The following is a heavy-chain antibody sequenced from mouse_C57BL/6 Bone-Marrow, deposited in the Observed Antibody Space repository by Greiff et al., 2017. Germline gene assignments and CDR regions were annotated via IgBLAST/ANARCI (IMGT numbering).Heavy chain of an antibody. V-gene: IGHV1-50*01. CDR3: ALYGSSYDWYFDV. J-gene: IGHJ1*03. CDR2: IDPSDSYT. Sequence: QVQLQQPGAELVKPGASVKLSCKASGYTFTSYWMQWVKQRPGQGLEWIGEIDPSDSYTNYNQKFKGKATLTVDTSSSTAYMQLSSLTSEDSAVYYCALYGSSYDWYFDVWGTGTTVTVSS. CDR1: GYTFTSYW. D-gene: IGHD1-1*01.